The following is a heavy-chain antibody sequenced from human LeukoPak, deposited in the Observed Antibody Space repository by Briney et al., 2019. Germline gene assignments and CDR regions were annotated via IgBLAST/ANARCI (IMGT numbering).Heavy chain of an antibody. CDR2: IIPIFGTA. J-gene: IGHJ4*02. CDR3: ARDRGRLQFRYYFDY. D-gene: IGHD5-24*01. Sequence: GASVKVSCKASGGTFSSYAISWVRQAPGQGLEWMGGIIPIFGTANYAQKFQGRVTITADESTSTAYMELSSLRSEDTAVYYCARDRGRLQFRYYFDYWGQGTLVTVSS. CDR1: GGTFSSYA. V-gene: IGHV1-69*01.